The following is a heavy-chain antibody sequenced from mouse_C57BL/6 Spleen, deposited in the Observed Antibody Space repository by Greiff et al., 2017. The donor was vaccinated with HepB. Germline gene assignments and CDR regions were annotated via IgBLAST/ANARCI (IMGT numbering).Heavy chain of an antibody. D-gene: IGHD2-4*01. CDR3: ARPGYDYDEGYAMDY. CDR2: IYPGVGDT. CDR1: GYAFSSYW. J-gene: IGHJ4*01. V-gene: IGHV1-80*01. Sequence: VQLQESGAELVKPGASVKISCKASGYAFSSYWMNWVKQGPGKGLEWIGQIYPGVGDTNYNGKFKGKATLTADKSSSTAYMQLSSLTSEDSAVYFCARPGYDYDEGYAMDYWGQGTSVTVSS.